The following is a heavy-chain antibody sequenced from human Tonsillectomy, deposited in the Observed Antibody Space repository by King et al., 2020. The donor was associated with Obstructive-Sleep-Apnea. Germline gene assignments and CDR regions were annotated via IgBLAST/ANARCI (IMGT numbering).Heavy chain of an antibody. D-gene: IGHD2-15*01. CDR3: ARVILLSGFFDY. CDR1: GGAFSGYS. Sequence: VQLQQWGAGLLKPSETLSLTCAVYGGAFSGYSWSWIRQPPVKGLDWIGEINHSGSTNYNPSLNSRVTISVDTSKNQFALKLSSVTAADTAVYYCARVILLSGFFDYWGQGTLVTVSS. CDR2: INHSGST. V-gene: IGHV4-34*01. J-gene: IGHJ4*02.